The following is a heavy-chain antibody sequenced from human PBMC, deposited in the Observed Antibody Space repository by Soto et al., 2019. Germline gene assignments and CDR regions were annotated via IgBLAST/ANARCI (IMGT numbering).Heavy chain of an antibody. CDR1: GASVSSGDYY. Sequence: QVQLQVSGPGLVEPSQTLSLTCTVSGASVSSGDYYWTWIRQPPGKDLEWIGYIYSSGNTNYHPSLMSRVTMSKDTSKNQFSLNLRSVTAADTAVYYCARRVTGGGERFAPWGRGTLVTVSS. CDR2: IYSSGNT. V-gene: IGHV4-30-4*01. D-gene: IGHD7-27*01. J-gene: IGHJ5*02. CDR3: ARRVTGGGERFAP.